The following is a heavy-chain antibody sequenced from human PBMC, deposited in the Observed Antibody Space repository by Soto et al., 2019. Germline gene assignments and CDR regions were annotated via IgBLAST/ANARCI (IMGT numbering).Heavy chain of an antibody. D-gene: IGHD3-22*01. Sequence: DGSLRLPCAASGFTVSSYAMSWVRQAPGNGLEWLSAISGSGSSTYYADSVKGRFTISRDNSKNTLYLQMNSLRAEDTAVYYCAKAYYYDSSGYFGSEFDYWGQGTLVTVSS. V-gene: IGHV3-23*01. CDR2: ISGSGSST. CDR1: GFTVSSYA. CDR3: AKAYYYDSSGYFGSEFDY. J-gene: IGHJ4*02.